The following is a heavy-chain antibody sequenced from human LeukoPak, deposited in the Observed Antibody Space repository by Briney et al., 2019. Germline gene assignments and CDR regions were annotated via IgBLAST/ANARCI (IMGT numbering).Heavy chain of an antibody. D-gene: IGHD3-22*01. CDR1: GGTFTSYA. CDR3: ARGAGEYYYDSSGDDY. J-gene: IGHJ4*02. Sequence: ASVKVSCKASGGTFTSYAMNWVRQAPGQALEWMGWINTNTGNPTYAQGFTGRFVFSLDTSVSTAYLQISSLKAEDAAVYYCARGAGEYYYDSSGDDYWGQGTLVTVSS. V-gene: IGHV7-4-1*02. CDR2: INTNTGNP.